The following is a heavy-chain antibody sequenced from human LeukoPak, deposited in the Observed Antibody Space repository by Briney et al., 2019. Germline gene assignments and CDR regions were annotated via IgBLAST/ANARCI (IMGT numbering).Heavy chain of an antibody. Sequence: GGSLRLSCAASGFTFSSYEMNWVRQAPGKGLDWVSYISSSGSAIYYADSVRGRFTISRDNAKNSLYLQMNSLRAEDAAVYYCARARRDCSGGSCYPDYNWFDPWGQGTLVTVSS. D-gene: IGHD2-15*01. V-gene: IGHV3-48*03. J-gene: IGHJ5*02. CDR1: GFTFSSYE. CDR3: ARARRDCSGGSCYPDYNWFDP. CDR2: ISSSGSAI.